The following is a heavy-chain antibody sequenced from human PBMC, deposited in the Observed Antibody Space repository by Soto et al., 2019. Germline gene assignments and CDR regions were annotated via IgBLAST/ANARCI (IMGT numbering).Heavy chain of an antibody. J-gene: IGHJ4*02. D-gene: IGHD1-1*01. CDR2: ISTTGGST. CDR1: GFTFNAYS. CDR3: ARPDGATYNFRY. V-gene: IGHV3-23*01. Sequence: DVQLLESGGSLVQPGGSLRLSCAASGFTFNAYSLSWVRQAPGKGLQWVSAISTTGGSTYYADSVKGRFTISRDNSQNTLSVQMNSLRAEDTAVYYCARPDGATYNFRYWGQGTLVTVSS.